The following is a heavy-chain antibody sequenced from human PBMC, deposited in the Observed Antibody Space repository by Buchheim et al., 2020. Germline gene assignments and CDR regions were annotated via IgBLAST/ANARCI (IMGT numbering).Heavy chain of an antibody. D-gene: IGHD2-15*01. V-gene: IGHV3-15*01. CDR1: GFIFSNAW. CDR3: VTGWYLDY. Sequence: EVQLVESGGGLVKPGGSLRLSCAGSGFIFSNAWLNWVRQAPGKGLEWVGQIKSKPNGGTIDSAAPVNGRFTIPRDDYRSTAYLQMNSLKAEDTGVYYCVTGWYLDYWGQGTL. J-gene: IGHJ4*02. CDR2: IKSKPNGGTI.